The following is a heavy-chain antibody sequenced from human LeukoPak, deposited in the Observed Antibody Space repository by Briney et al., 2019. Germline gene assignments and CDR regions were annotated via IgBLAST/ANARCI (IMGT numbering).Heavy chain of an antibody. CDR2: ISSSSSYI. D-gene: IGHD3-22*01. Sequence: GGSLRLSCAASGFAFGSYTMNWVRQAPGKGLEWVSSISSSSSYIYYADSVKGRFTISRDNAKNSLYLQMNSLRAEDTAVYYCARENYYDSSGYYCCWGQGTLVTVSS. CDR1: GFAFGSYT. J-gene: IGHJ4*02. V-gene: IGHV3-21*01. CDR3: ARENYYDSSGYYCC.